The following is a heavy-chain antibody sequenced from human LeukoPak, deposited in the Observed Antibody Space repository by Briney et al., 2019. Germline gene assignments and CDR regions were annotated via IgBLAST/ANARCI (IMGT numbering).Heavy chain of an antibody. CDR3: ARGIRDSSGWEYYYYYYYMDV. J-gene: IGHJ6*03. CDR1: GGSFSGYY. Sequence: SETLSLTCAVYGGSFSGYYWSWIRQPPGKGLEWMGEINHSGSTNSNPSLKSRVTISVDTSKNQFSLKLSSVTAADTAVYYCARGIRDSSGWEYYYYYYYMDVWGKGTTVTVSS. V-gene: IGHV4-34*01. CDR2: INHSGST. D-gene: IGHD6-19*01.